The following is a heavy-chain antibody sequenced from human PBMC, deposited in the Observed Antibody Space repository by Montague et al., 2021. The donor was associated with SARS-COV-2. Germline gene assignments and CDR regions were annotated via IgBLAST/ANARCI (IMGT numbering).Heavy chain of an antibody. Sequence: SLRLSCAASGFTFSSYATSWVRQAPGKGLEWVSVIYRGGSSTFYADSVKGRFTISRDKSKNTLYLQMNSLRVEDTAVYYCAKSSGSYGDYFDYWGQGTLVTVSS. D-gene: IGHD1-26*01. CDR1: GFTFSSYA. V-gene: IGHV3-23*03. J-gene: IGHJ4*02. CDR2: IYRGGSST. CDR3: AKSSGSYGDYFDY.